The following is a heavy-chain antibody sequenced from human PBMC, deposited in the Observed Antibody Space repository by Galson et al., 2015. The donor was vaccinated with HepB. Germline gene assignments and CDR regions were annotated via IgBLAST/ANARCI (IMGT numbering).Heavy chain of an antibody. CDR2: IRSKANSYAT. CDR1: GFTFSGSA. D-gene: IGHD2-15*01. CDR3: TRLDTPYCSGGSCYHEGALNY. J-gene: IGHJ4*02. Sequence: SLRLSCAASGFTFSGSAMHWVRQASGKGLEWVGRIRSKANSYATAYAASVKGRFTISRDDSKNTAYLQMNSLKTEDTAVYYCTRLDTPYCSGGSCYHEGALNYWGQGTLVNVSS. V-gene: IGHV3-73*01.